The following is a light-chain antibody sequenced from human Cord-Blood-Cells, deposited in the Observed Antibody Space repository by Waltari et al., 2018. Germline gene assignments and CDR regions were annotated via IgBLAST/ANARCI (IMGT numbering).Light chain of an antibody. CDR2: DAS. J-gene: IGKJ3*01. V-gene: IGKV1-33*01. Sequence: DIQMTQSPSSLSASVGDRVTITCQASQDISNYLNWYQQKPGKAPKLLIYDASNLETGVPSRFIGSGSGTDFTFTISSLQPEDIATYYCQQYDNLPFGPGTKVDIK. CDR1: QDISNY. CDR3: QQYDNLP.